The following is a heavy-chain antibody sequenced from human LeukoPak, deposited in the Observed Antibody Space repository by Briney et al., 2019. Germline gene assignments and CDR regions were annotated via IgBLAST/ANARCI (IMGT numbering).Heavy chain of an antibody. V-gene: IGHV3-53*01. CDR1: GFTVSSNY. Sequence: GGSLRLSCAASGFTVSSNYMSWVRQAPGKGLEWVSVIYSGGTTYYADSVKGRFTISTDNSKNTLYLQMNSLRGEDTAVYYCARVLSVSYCDSWGQGTLVTVSS. D-gene: IGHD2/OR15-2a*01. CDR3: ARVLSVSYCDS. J-gene: IGHJ4*02. CDR2: IYSGGTT.